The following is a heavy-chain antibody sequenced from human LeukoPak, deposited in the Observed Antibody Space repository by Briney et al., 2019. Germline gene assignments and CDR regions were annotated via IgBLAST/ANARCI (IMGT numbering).Heavy chain of an antibody. V-gene: IGHV1-18*04. CDR1: GYTFTGYY. CDR3: ARDGNDVMDY. J-gene: IGHJ4*02. CDR2: ISGHNDNA. Sequence: GASVKVSCKASGYTFTGYYMHWVRQAPGQGLEWVGWISGHNDNAHYAQKLQGRVTMTRETSTSTVYMELRSLSSDDTAIYYCARDGNDVMDYWGQGTLVTVSS. D-gene: IGHD1-1*01.